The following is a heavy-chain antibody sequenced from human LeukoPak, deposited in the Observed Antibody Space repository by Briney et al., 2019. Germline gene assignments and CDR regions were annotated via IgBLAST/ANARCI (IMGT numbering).Heavy chain of an antibody. CDR1: GYTFTGYY. CDR3: ARDRRARRGTIDY. V-gene: IGHV1-2*02. Sequence: ASVKVSCKASGYTFTGYYMHWVRQAPGQGLEWMGGINPNSGGTNYAQKFQGRVTMTRDTSISTAYMELSRLRSDDTAVYYCARDRRARRGTIDYWGQGTLVTVSS. J-gene: IGHJ4*02. D-gene: IGHD3-16*01. CDR2: INPNSGGT.